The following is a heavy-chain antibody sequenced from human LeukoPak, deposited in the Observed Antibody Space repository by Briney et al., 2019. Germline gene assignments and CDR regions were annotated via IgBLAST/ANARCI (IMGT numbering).Heavy chain of an antibody. CDR3: ARENWRSKSIDFDS. V-gene: IGHV4-61*02. Sequence: PSETLSLTCTVSGGSISSGSYYWSWIRQPAGKGLEWIGRIYTSGSTNYNPSLKSRVTISVDTSKNQFSLKLSSVTAADTAVYYCARENWRSKSIDFDSWGQGTLVTVSS. J-gene: IGHJ4*02. CDR2: IYTSGST. CDR1: GGSISSGSYY. D-gene: IGHD6-6*01.